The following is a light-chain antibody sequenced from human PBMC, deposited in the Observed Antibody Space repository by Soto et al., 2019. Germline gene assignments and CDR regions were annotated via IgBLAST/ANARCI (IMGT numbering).Light chain of an antibody. CDR2: DAS. CDR3: QQYGTSPLT. V-gene: IGKV3-11*01. J-gene: IGKJ4*01. CDR1: QSVSSY. Sequence: EIVLTQSPATLSLSPGERATLSCRASQSVSSYLAWYQQKPGQAPRLLIYDASNRATGIPARFSGSGSGTDFTLTISSLEPEDFAVYHCQQYGTSPLTFGGGTKLEIK.